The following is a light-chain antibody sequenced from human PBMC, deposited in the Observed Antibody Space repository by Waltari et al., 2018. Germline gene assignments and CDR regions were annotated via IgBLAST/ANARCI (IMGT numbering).Light chain of an antibody. Sequence: QSALTQPASVSGSPGQSITISCTGTSSDIGRVSCYQKHPGMAPQLMIYEGTKRPSGLSNRFSGSKSGNTASLTISGLQAEDDADYYCCSFAGGSSWVFGGGTKVTVL. J-gene: IGLJ3*02. V-gene: IGLV2-23*01. CDR2: EGT. CDR3: CSFAGGSSWV. CDR1: SSDIGR.